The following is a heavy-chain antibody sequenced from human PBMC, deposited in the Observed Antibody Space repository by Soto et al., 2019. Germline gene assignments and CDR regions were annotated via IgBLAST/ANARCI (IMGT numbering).Heavy chain of an antibody. Sequence: QVQLGQSGAEVKQPGASVKVTFKAYGYAFIGYHITWVRQATGQGLEWMGWMNPNSGNSGFAQKFEGRITMTSNTSISTAYMELSSLRSDDTAVYYCARGEYDFWSGYCDFWGQGTLVTVSS. CDR2: MNPNSGNS. J-gene: IGHJ4*02. V-gene: IGHV1-8*01. D-gene: IGHD3-3*01. CDR3: ARGEYDFWSGYCDF. CDR1: GYAFIGYH.